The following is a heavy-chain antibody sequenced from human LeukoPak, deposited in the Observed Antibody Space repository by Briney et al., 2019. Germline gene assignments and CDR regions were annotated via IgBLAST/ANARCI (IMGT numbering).Heavy chain of an antibody. CDR3: ARGLLGRGGGSFNY. J-gene: IGHJ4*02. V-gene: IGHV3-48*01. CDR2: IRSSSSTI. CDR1: GFSFRDYS. D-gene: IGHD3-10*01. Sequence: GRSLRLSCTASGFSFRDYSLNWVRQAPGKGLEWASYIRSSSSTICYADSVKGRLTISRDNAKNSLYLKINTLRAEDTAVYYCARGLLGRGGGSFNYWGQGTLSPSPQ.